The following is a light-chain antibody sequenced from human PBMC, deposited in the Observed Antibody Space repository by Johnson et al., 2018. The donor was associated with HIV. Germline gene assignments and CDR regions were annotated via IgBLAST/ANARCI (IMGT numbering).Light chain of an antibody. CDR1: SSNIGRNY. V-gene: IGLV1-51*01. CDR3: GTWDSSLSRGG. J-gene: IGLJ1*01. CDR2: DNN. Sequence: LTQPPSVSAAPGQKVTISCSGSSSNIGRNYVSWYQQLPGTAPKLLIFDNNKRPSGIPDRFSGSKSGTSATLGITGLQTGDEADYYCGTWDSSLSRGGFGTGTKVTVL.